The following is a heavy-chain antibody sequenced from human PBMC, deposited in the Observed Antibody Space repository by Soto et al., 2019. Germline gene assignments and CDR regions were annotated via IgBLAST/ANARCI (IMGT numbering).Heavy chain of an antibody. CDR3: ARDQFSRAPSDIVVVPAAQDY. Sequence: GGSLRLSCAASGFTFSSYSMNWVRQAPGKGLEWVSSISSSSSYIYYADSVKGRFTISRDNAKNSLYLQMNSLRAEDTAVYYCARDQFSRAPSDIVVVPAAQDYWGQGTLVTVSS. J-gene: IGHJ4*02. D-gene: IGHD2-2*01. V-gene: IGHV3-21*01. CDR2: ISSSSSYI. CDR1: GFTFSSYS.